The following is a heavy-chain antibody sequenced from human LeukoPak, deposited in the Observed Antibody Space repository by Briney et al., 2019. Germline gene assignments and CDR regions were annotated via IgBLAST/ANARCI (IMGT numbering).Heavy chain of an antibody. CDR2: TYYRSKWYN. J-gene: IGHJ6*03. CDR3: ARDQEYSSSLHTHYYYYYYMDV. D-gene: IGHD6-6*01. V-gene: IGHV6-1*01. CDR1: GDSVSSNSAA. Sequence: SQTLSLTCAISGDSVSSNSAAWNWIRQSPSRGLEWLGRTYYRSKWYNDYAVSVKSRITINPDTSKNQFSLQLNSVTPEDTAVYYSARDQEYSSSLHTHYYYYYYMDVWGKGTTVTVSS.